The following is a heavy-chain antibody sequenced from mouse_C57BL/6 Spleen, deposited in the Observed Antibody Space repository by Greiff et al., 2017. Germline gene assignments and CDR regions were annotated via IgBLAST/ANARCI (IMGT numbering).Heavy chain of an antibody. CDR1: GFTFNTYA. J-gene: IGHJ4*01. Sequence: EVQRVESGGGLVQPKGSLKLSCAASGFTFNTYAMHWVRQAPGKGLEWVARIRSKSSNYATYYADSVKDRFTISRDDSQSMLYLQMNNLKTEDTAMYYCVRGNYGSSNYYAMDYWGQGTSVTVSS. D-gene: IGHD1-1*01. CDR3: VRGNYGSSNYYAMDY. V-gene: IGHV10-3*01. CDR2: IRSKSSNYAT.